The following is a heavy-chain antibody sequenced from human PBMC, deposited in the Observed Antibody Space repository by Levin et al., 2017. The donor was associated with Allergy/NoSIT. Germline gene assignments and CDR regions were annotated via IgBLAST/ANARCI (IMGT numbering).Heavy chain of an antibody. V-gene: IGHV3-48*01. CDR1: GFTFSAYS. CDR3: ARGRLSAHGLDL. J-gene: IGHJ5*02. D-gene: IGHD3-16*02. CDR2: IGTSTIAI. Sequence: GGSLRLSCAASGFTFSAYSMNWVRQAPGKGLEWLSYIGTSTIAIYYADSVKGRFTITRDHAKNSLNLQINSLRAEDTAMYYCARGRLSAHGLDLWGQGTLVTVSS.